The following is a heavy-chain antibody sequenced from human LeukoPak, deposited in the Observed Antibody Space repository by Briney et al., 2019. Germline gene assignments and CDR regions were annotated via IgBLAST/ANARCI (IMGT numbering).Heavy chain of an antibody. V-gene: IGHV1-2*02. CDR2: INPNSGGT. CDR3: ARDQGIVVVPAALKGWFDP. J-gene: IGHJ5*02. D-gene: IGHD2-2*01. CDR1: GYTLTELS. Sequence: ASVKVSCKVSGYTLTELSMHWVRQAPGQGLEWMGWINPNSGGTNYAQKFQGRVTMTRDTSISTAYMELSRLRSDDTAVYYCARDQGIVVVPAALKGWFDPWGQGTLVTVSS.